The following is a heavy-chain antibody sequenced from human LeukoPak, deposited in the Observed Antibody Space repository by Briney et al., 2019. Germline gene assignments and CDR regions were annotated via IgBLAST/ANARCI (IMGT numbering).Heavy chain of an antibody. J-gene: IGHJ4*02. Sequence: GGSLRLSCAVSGFTVSSNYMTWVRKAPGQGLEWVSNIYSGGRIYSEDSVDGRITTSRDIIKNTVDFQLNSLRAEDTAVYYCVSGEETSMAQGYWGQGTLVTVSS. CDR3: VSGEETSMAQGY. D-gene: IGHD5-18*01. CDR1: GFTVSSNY. V-gene: IGHV3-53*01. CDR2: IYSGGRI.